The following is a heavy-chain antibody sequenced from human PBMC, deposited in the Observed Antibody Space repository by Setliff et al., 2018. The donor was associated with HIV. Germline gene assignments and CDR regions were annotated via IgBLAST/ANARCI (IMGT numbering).Heavy chain of an antibody. V-gene: IGHV4-61*01. D-gene: IGHD2-21*01. J-gene: IGHJ6*02. Sequence: TLSLTCSVSGGSVSSVNYYWSWVRQPPGKGLEWIGYIYYTGSTNYNPSLKSRLTISVDTSKNQFSLRLTAVTAADSAMYYCARLLTAVRGYYYGFDVWGQGTTVTVSS. CDR2: IYYTGST. CDR3: ARLLTAVRGYYYGFDV. CDR1: GGSVSSVNYY.